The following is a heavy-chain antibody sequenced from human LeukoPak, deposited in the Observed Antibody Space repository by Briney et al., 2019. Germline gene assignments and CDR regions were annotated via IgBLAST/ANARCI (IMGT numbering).Heavy chain of an antibody. V-gene: IGHV1-69*04. CDR1: GGTFGSYA. J-gene: IGHJ3*02. CDR2: IIPILGIA. Sequence: SVKVSCKASGGTFGSYAISWVRQAPGQGLEWMGRIIPILGIANYAQKFQGRVTITADKSTSTAYMELSSLRSEDTAVYYCARGALDYYDSSGYSPAFDIWGQGTMVTVSS. CDR3: ARGALDYYDSSGYSPAFDI. D-gene: IGHD3-22*01.